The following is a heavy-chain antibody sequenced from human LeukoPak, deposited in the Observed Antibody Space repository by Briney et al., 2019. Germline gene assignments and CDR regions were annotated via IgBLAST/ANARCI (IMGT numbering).Heavy chain of an antibody. Sequence: SETLSLTCAVYGGSFTGYYWSWIRQPPGKGLEWIGEISHRGSTNYNPSLKSRVTISVDTSKNQFSLKLSSVTAADTAVYYCARIAAYYYYFDYWGQGTLVTVSS. V-gene: IGHV4-34*01. D-gene: IGHD3-22*01. CDR1: GGSFTGYY. CDR2: ISHRGST. CDR3: ARIAAYYYYFDY. J-gene: IGHJ4*02.